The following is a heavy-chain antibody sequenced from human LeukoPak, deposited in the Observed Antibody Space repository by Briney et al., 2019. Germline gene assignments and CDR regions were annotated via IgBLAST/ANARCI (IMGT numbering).Heavy chain of an antibody. CDR2: IIPNLGTT. J-gene: IGHJ4*02. V-gene: IGHV1-69*04. D-gene: IGHD3-22*01. CDR3: ATTNDGGGYQWGDFFDF. CDR1: GGTSNSHA. Sequence: SVKVSCKASGGTSNSHAISWVRQAPGQGLEWMGRIIPNLGTTNRAQNFQDRVTLTADKSTNTAYMELTSLASDDTAVYYCATTNDGGGYQWGDFFDFWGQGTLVTVSS.